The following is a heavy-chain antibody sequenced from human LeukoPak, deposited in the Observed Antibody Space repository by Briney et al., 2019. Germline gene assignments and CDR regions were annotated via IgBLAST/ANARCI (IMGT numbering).Heavy chain of an antibody. V-gene: IGHV3-66*01. D-gene: IGHD2-15*01. J-gene: IGHJ4*02. CDR1: AFTVSTNY. CDR2: IYSGGST. Sequence: GGSLRLSCAASAFTVSTNYMSWVRQAPGKGLEWVSVIYSGGSTYYADSVKGRFTISRDNSKNTLYLQMNSLRAEDTAVYYCARDHSGDFDYWGQGTLVTVSS. CDR3: ARDHSGDFDY.